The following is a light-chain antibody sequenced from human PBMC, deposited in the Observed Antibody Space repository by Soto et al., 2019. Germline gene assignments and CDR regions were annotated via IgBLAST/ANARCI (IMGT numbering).Light chain of an antibody. CDR2: KVS. CDR1: QSLVHSDGNTY. Sequence: DVVMTQSPLSLPVTLGQPASISCRSSQSLVHSDGNTYLSWFQRRPGQSPRRLLYKVSKRDSGVPDRFSGSGSGTDFTLKISRVEAEDVGVYYCMQGTHSYTFGQGTRLDI. V-gene: IGKV2-30*02. J-gene: IGKJ2*01. CDR3: MQGTHSYT.